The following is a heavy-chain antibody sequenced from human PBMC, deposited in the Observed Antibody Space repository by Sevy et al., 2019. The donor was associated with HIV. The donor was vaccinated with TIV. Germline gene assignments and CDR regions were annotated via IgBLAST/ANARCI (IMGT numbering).Heavy chain of an antibody. V-gene: IGHV3-7*03. CDR1: GFTFSSYW. CDR2: IKQDGSEK. Sequence: GGSLRLSCAASGFTFSSYWMSWVRQAPGKGLEWVANIKQDGSEKYYVDSVKGRFTISRDNAKNSLYLQMNSLRAEDTAVYYCARVRIGYSSSWYPDYFDYWGQGTLVTVSS. D-gene: IGHD6-13*01. J-gene: IGHJ4*02. CDR3: ARVRIGYSSSWYPDYFDY.